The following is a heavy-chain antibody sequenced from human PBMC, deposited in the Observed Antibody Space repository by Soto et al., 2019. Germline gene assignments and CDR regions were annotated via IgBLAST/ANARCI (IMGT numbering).Heavy chain of an antibody. CDR2: ISSNGGST. CDR1: GFTFSSYA. J-gene: IGHJ4*02. V-gene: IGHV3-64D*06. CDR3: VKEKTDSSSWPYFDY. D-gene: IGHD6-13*01. Sequence: GGSLRLSCSTSGFTFSSYAMHWVRQAPGKGLEYVSAISSNGGSTYYADSVKGRFTISRDNSKNTLYLQMSSLRAEDTAVYYCVKEKTDSSSWPYFDYWGQGTLVTVSS.